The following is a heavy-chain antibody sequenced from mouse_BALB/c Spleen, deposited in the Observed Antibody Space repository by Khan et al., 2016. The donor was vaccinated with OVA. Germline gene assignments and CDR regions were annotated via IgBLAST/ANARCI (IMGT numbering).Heavy chain of an antibody. J-gene: IGHJ2*01. CDR3: ARRGLRWDFDY. CDR2: INPSTGYT. CDR1: GYTFINYW. D-gene: IGHD1-1*01. Sequence: VQLQQSGAELAKPGASVKMSCKASGYTFINYWILWVKQRPGQGLEWIGYINPSTGYTEYNQNFKDKATLTADKSSSTAYMQLSSLTPEDSAVDYCARRGLRWDFDYWGQGTTLTVSS. V-gene: IGHV1-7*01.